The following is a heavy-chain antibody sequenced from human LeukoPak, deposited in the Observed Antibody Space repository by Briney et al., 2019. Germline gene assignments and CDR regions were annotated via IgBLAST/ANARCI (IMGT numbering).Heavy chain of an antibody. D-gene: IGHD4-17*01. CDR2: INPSGGST. CDR3: ARVREYGDYFDY. J-gene: IGHJ4*02. Sequence: ASMKVSCKASGFTFSSYYMHWVRQAPGQGLEWMGIINPSGGSTTYAQKFQGRVTMTRDMSTSTVYMELSRLRSDDTAVYYCARVREYGDYFDYWGQGTLVTVSS. CDR1: GFTFSSYY. V-gene: IGHV1-46*01.